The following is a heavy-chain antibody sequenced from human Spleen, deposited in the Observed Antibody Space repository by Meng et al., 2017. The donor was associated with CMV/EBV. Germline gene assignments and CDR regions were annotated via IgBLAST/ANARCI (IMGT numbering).Heavy chain of an antibody. J-gene: IGHJ4*01. Sequence: SCKESEYTYSDYFLRGIRQAPGQGLEWMGWINPKSGVTNYAQRFQDRLTMTTDTSIRTVYMDLSRLTSGDTAIFYCARDLGVGTAGYWGQGTLVTVSS. V-gene: IGHV1-2*02. CDR3: ARDLGVGTAGY. CDR2: INPKSGVT. D-gene: IGHD3-3*01. CDR1: EYTYSDYF.